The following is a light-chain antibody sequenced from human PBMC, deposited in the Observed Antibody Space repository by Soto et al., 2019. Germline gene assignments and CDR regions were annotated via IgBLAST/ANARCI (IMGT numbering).Light chain of an antibody. CDR2: EVT. J-gene: IGLJ3*02. CDR3: ASWDDSLNGPV. CDR1: NSDVGGYKY. Sequence: QSVLTQPASVSGSPGQSITISCTGTNSDVGGYKYVSWYQQHPGKAPKLLIYEVTNRPSGVPDRFSGSKSGTSASLAISGLQSEDEADYYCASWDDSLNGPVFGGGTKVTVL. V-gene: IGLV2-14*01.